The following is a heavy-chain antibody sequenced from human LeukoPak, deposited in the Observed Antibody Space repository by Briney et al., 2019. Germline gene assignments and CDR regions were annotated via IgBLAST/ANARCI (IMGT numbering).Heavy chain of an antibody. CDR2: IYYSGST. Sequence: SETLSPTCTVSGGSISSYYWSWIRQPPGKGLEWIGSIYYSGSTYYNPSLKSRVTISVDTSKNQFSLKLSSVTAADTAVYYCARNSYTSGWTFDYWGQGTLVTVSS. J-gene: IGHJ4*02. CDR3: ARNSYTSGWTFDY. D-gene: IGHD6-19*01. V-gene: IGHV4-59*12. CDR1: GGSISSYY.